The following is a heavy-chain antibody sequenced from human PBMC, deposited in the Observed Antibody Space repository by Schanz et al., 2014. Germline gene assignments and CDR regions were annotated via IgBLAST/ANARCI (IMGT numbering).Heavy chain of an antibody. CDR3: ARGQRRTIGRAFGP. V-gene: IGHV1-8*01. CDR2: MQPDSGKT. CDR1: GYTFSNDD. J-gene: IGHJ5*02. D-gene: IGHD3-10*01. Sequence: QVQPVQSGAELRKPGTSVKASCKTSGYTFSNDDINWVRQAIGQGPEWMDWMQPDSGKTHYAEKFQGRVAMTRDVAISTAYMELSRLTCEDTDVYYCARGQRRTIGRAFGPWGQGTLVTVSS.